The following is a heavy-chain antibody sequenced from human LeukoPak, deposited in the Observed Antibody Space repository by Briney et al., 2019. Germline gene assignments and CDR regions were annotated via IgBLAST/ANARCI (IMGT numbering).Heavy chain of an antibody. CDR1: GFTFSNYA. J-gene: IGHJ3*01. CDR3: TKDTIFDL. V-gene: IGHV3-23*01. Sequence: TGGSLRLSCAASGFTFSNYAMSWVRQAPGKGLEWVSVISGSGAYTYYTDSVKGRFTIPRDNSKNTVYLQMNSLRAEDTAVYFCTKDTIFDLWGQGTMVTVSS. CDR2: ISGSGAYT. D-gene: IGHD3-3*01.